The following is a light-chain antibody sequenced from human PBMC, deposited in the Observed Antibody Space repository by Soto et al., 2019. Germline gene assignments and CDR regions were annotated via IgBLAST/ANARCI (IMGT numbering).Light chain of an antibody. V-gene: IGLV2-14*03. CDR2: DVV. Sequence: CDRNQPASVYGSPGQASTISCTGNSSDVGGFNSVSWYQLRPGTAPKLILYDVVDRPSGVSYRFSGSKSGNTASLTISGLQAADEADYFCSSYTSTMTNVVRRGTTVPVL. CDR3: SSYTSTMTNV. CDR1: SSDVGGFNS. J-gene: IGLJ1*01.